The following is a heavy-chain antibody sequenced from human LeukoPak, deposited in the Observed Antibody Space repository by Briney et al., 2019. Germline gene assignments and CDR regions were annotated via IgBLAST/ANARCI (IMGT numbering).Heavy chain of an antibody. CDR1: GFTFSAYS. J-gene: IGHJ4*02. D-gene: IGHD5-24*01. Sequence: GGSLRLSCAASGFTFSAYSMNCVRQAPGKGLECISYIGISSGNTEYADSVKGRFTISGDKAKNSLYLQMNSLGVEDTAVYYCARDYKYAFDNWGQGTLVTVSS. CDR2: IGISSGNT. CDR3: ARDYKYAFDN. V-gene: IGHV3-48*01.